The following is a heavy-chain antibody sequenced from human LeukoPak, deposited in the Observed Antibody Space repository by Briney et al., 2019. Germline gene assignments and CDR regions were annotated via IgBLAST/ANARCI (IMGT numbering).Heavy chain of an antibody. CDR2: ISGSGGST. D-gene: IGHD5-18*01. CDR1: GFTFSSYG. V-gene: IGHV3-23*01. CDR3: AKGADTALDY. J-gene: IGHJ4*02. Sequence: GGTLRLSCAASGFTFSSYGMSCVRQAPGKGLEWVSDISGSGGSTYYADSVKGRFTISRDDSKNTLYLQMNSLRAEDTAVYYCAKGADTALDYWGQGTLVTVSS.